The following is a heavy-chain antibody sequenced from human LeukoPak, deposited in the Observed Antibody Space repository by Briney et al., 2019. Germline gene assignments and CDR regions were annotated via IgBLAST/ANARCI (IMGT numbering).Heavy chain of an antibody. CDR3: ARENGSSWYRRPYFDY. V-gene: IGHV1-2*02. CDR2: IHPSSGGT. J-gene: IGHJ4*02. D-gene: IGHD6-13*01. Sequence: ASVKVSCKTSGYTFSDYYVHWVRQAPGQGLEWMGWIHPSSGGTKSAQKFQGRITLTMDTSINTIYMALTSLTSDDTAVYYCARENGSSWYRRPYFDYWGQGTLVTVSS. CDR1: GYTFSDYY.